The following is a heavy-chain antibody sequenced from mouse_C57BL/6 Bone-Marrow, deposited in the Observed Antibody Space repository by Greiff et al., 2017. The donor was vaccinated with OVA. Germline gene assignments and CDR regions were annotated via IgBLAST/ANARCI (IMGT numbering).Heavy chain of an antibody. D-gene: IGHD2-4*01. CDR2: ISSGGDYI. Sequence: EVKLMESGEGLVKPGGSLKLSCAASGFTFSSYAMSWVRQTPEKRLEWVAYISSGGDYIYYADTVKGRFTISRDNARNTLYLQMSSLKSEDTARYYCTRERYDYGYWYFDVWGTGTTVTVSS. J-gene: IGHJ1*03. V-gene: IGHV5-9-1*02. CDR1: GFTFSSYA. CDR3: TRERYDYGYWYFDV.